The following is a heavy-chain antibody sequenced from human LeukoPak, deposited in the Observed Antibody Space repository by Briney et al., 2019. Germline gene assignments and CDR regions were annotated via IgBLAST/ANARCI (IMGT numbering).Heavy chain of an antibody. D-gene: IGHD3-3*01. CDR1: GFTFSSYG. Sequence: PGGSLRLSCAASGFTFSSYGMHWVRQAPGKGLEWVAVIWYDGSNKYYADSVKGRFTISRDNSKNTLYLKMNSLRAEDTAVYYCAGGEYDFWSGYYLGGLYWGQGTLVTVSS. CDR2: IWYDGSNK. J-gene: IGHJ4*02. CDR3: AGGEYDFWSGYYLGGLY. V-gene: IGHV3-33*01.